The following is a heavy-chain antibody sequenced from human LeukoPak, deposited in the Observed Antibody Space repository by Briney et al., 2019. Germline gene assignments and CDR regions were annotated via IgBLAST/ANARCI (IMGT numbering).Heavy chain of an antibody. D-gene: IGHD2-21*02. V-gene: IGHV1-46*01. CDR1: GYTVTSYY. J-gene: IGHJ4*02. Sequence: SVKLSCKASGYTVTSYYMHWMRQAPGQGLEWMGIINPSGGSTSYAQKFQGRVTMTRDTSTSTVYMELSSLRSEDTAVYYCARARGDCPFGYWGQGTLVTVSS. CDR2: INPSGGST. CDR3: ARARGDCPFGY.